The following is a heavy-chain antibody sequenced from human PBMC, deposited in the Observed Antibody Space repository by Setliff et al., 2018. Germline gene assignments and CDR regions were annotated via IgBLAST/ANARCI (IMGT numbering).Heavy chain of an antibody. CDR1: GGSISSGDYY. V-gene: IGHV4-30-4*08. J-gene: IGHJ4*02. Sequence: KTSETLSLTCTVSGGSISSGDYYWSWIRQPPGKGLEWIGYIYSSGSTYCNPSLKSRVSISVDTSKNQFSLKLSSVTAADTAVYYCARESRYYYDNLGTLDYWGQGTLVTVSS. CDR2: IYSSGST. D-gene: IGHD3-22*01. CDR3: ARESRYYYDNLGTLDY.